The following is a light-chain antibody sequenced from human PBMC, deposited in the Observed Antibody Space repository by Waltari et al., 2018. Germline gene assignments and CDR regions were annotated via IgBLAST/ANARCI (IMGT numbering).Light chain of an antibody. CDR1: SSDAGGYNY. V-gene: IGLV2-14*03. CDR3: TSYTSSSTYV. J-gene: IGLJ1*01. Sequence: QSALTQPASVSGSTGQSLTLSRTGTSSDAGGYNYVSWYQHTPGKAPTSTLSWYQHHPGKAPKLMIYDVNKRPSGVSDRFSGSKSGNTASLTISGLQTEDEADYYCTSYTSSSTYVFGIGTKVTVL. CDR2: DVN.